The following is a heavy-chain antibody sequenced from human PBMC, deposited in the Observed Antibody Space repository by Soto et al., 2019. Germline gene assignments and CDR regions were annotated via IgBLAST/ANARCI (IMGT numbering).Heavy chain of an antibody. V-gene: IGHV4-4*02. CDR1: GGSFTSNNW. CDR2: IYRTGST. J-gene: IGHJ4*02. Sequence: PSETLSLTCAVSGGSFTSNNWWTWGRQPPGQGLEWIGEIYRTGSTNYNPSLKSRVTISLDKSENQFSLKVTSLTAADTAVYYGSSRDPGTSVDYWGQGTLVTVSS. CDR3: SSRDPGTSVDY. D-gene: IGHD1-7*01.